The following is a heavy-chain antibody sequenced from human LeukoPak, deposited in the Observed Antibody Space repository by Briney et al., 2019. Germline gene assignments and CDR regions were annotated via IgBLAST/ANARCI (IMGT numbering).Heavy chain of an antibody. J-gene: IGHJ4*02. CDR3: ARNLDSGSPLDY. Sequence: PSETLSLTCAVSGGSISSGGYSWSWIRQPPGKGLEWIGYIYYSGSTNYNPSLKSRVTISVDTSKNQFSLKLSSVTAADTAVYYCARNLDSGSPLDYWGQGTLVTVSS. CDR2: IYYSGST. V-gene: IGHV4-61*08. D-gene: IGHD1-26*01. CDR1: GGSISSGGYS.